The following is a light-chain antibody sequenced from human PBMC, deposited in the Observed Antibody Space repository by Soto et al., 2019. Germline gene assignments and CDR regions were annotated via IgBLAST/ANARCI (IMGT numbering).Light chain of an antibody. V-gene: IGKV3-11*01. CDR1: QSVSSF. CDR3: HQRSGWPLT. CDR2: DTS. Sequence: EIVLTQSPATLSLSPGERATPSCRASQSVSSFLAWSQQKPGQAPRLLIYDTSNRATGIPARFSGSGSGTDFTLTISSLEPEDFAVYYCHQRSGWPLTFGGGTRWISN. J-gene: IGKJ4*01.